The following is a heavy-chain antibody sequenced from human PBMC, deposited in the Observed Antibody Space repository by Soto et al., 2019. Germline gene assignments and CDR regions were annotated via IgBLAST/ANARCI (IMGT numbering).Heavy chain of an antibody. CDR1: GFTFSSNG. CDR3: AKDAGGSYCLAFDI. D-gene: IGHD1-26*01. Sequence: GSLRLSCAASGFTFSSNGMRWVRQAPGKGLAWVSAISGSGGSTYYADSVKGRFTISRDTSKNTLYLQMISLRAEDTAVYYCAKDAGGSYCLAFDIWGQGTMVTVSS. J-gene: IGHJ3*02. V-gene: IGHV3-23*01. CDR2: ISGSGGST.